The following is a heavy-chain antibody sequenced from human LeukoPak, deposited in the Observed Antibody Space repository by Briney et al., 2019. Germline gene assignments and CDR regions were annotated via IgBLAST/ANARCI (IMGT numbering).Heavy chain of an antibody. J-gene: IGHJ4*02. CDR2: IYYSGST. CDR1: GVSISSYY. CDR3: ACSSWTATPDY. V-gene: IGHV4-59*01. Sequence: SETLSLACTVSGVSISSYYWSWIRQPPGKGLEWIGYIYYSGSTNYNPSPKSRVTISVDTSKYQFSLKLSSVTAADTAVYYCACSSWTATPDYWGQGTLVTVSS. D-gene: IGHD6-13*01.